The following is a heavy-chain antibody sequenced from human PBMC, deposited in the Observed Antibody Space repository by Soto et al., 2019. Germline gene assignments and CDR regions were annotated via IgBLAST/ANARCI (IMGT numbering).Heavy chain of an antibody. CDR2: IYYSGST. J-gene: IGHJ4*02. CDR3: ARVWPAASYFDY. CDR1: GGSISSGGYY. V-gene: IGHV4-31*03. D-gene: IGHD2-2*01. Sequence: TLSLTCTVSGGSISSGGYYWSWIRQHPGKGLEWIGYIYYSGSTYYNPSLKSRVTISVDTPKNQFSLKLSSVTAADTAVYYCARVWPAASYFDYWGQGTLVTVSS.